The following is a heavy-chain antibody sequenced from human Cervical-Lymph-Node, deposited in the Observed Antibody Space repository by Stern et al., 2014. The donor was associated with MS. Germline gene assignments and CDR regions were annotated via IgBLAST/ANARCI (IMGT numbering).Heavy chain of an antibody. CDR2: PIPIFGTA. J-gene: IGHJ4*02. CDR1: GGSFINNV. CDR3: ARAASTTSSYNF. V-gene: IGHV1-69*01. D-gene: IGHD3-10*01. Sequence: QVQLVQSGAEVKKPGSSVKVSCQASGGSFINNVISWVRQAPGQGLEWMGGPIPIFGTALYAQKSRGRVTITADESTRTAYMELSSLRSDDTAVYFCARAASTTSSYNFWGPGTLVTVSS.